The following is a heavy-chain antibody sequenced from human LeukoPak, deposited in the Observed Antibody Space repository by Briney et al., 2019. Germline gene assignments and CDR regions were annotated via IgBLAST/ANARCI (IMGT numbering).Heavy chain of an antibody. CDR3: ARGYGEMFDY. J-gene: IGHJ4*02. CDR2: IYYSGST. D-gene: IGHD5-18*01. Sequence: PSETLSLTCTVSGGSISSSSYYWGWIRQPPGKGLEWIGSIYYSGSTYYNPSLKSRVTISVDTSKNQFSLKLSSVTAADTAVYYCARGYGEMFDYWGQGTLVTVSS. CDR1: GGSISSSSYY. V-gene: IGHV4-39*07.